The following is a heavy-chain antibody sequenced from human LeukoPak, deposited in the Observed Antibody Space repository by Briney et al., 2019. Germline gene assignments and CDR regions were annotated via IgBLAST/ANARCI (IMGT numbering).Heavy chain of an antibody. CDR2: IYHSGST. CDR3: ARVGYYGSGRGALYYFDY. J-gene: IGHJ4*02. Sequence: SQTLSLTCTVSGGSISSGGYYWSWIRQPPGKGLEWIGYIYHSGSTYYNPSLKSRVTISVDRSKNQFSLKLSSVTAADTAVYYCARVGYYGSGRGALYYFDYWGQGTLVTVSS. CDR1: GGSISSGGYY. D-gene: IGHD3-10*01. V-gene: IGHV4-30-2*01.